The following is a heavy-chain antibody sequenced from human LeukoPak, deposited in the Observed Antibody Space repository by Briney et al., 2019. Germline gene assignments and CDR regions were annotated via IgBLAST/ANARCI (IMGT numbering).Heavy chain of an antibody. CDR2: INHSGST. CDR1: GGSFSGYY. D-gene: IGHD3-16*02. Sequence: SETLSLTCAVYGGSFSGYYWSWIRQPPGKGLEWIREINHSGSTNYNPSLKSRVTISVDTSKNQFSLKLSSVTAADTAVYYCARGRNVWGSYRNFNWFDPWGQGTLVTVSS. J-gene: IGHJ5*02. CDR3: ARGRNVWGSYRNFNWFDP. V-gene: IGHV4-34*01.